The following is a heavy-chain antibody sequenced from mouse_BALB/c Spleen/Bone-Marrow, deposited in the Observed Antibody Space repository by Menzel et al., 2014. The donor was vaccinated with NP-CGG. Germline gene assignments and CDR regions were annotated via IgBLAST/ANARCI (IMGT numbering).Heavy chain of an antibody. CDR2: IRNKAEGYTT. V-gene: IGHV7-3*02. CDR1: GFTFTDYY. CDR3: ARDNNPITTAYWYFDV. J-gene: IGHJ1*01. Sequence: EVQLQESGGGLVQPGGSLRLSCATSGFTFTDYYMSWVRQPPGKALEWLGFIRNKAEGYTTEYSASVKGRVTISRDNSQSILYLQMNTLRAEDSATYYCARDNNPITTAYWYFDVWGAGTTVTVSS. D-gene: IGHD1-2*01.